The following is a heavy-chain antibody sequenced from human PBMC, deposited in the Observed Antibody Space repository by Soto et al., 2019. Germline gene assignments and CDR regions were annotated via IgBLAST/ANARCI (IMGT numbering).Heavy chain of an antibody. D-gene: IGHD2-15*01. CDR3: ARDLRVVGASGDYYYYGMDV. V-gene: IGHV1-2*04. J-gene: IGHJ6*02. CDR2: INPNSGGT. CDR1: GYTFTGYY. Sequence: ASVKVSCKASGYTFTGYYMHWVRQAPGQGLEWMGWINPNSGGTNYAQKFQGWVTMTRDTSISTAYMELSRLRSDDTAVYYCARDLRVVGASGDYYYYGMDVWGQETTVTVSS.